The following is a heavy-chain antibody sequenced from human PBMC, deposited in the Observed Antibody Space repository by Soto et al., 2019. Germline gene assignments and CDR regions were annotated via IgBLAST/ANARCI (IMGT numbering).Heavy chain of an antibody. V-gene: IGHV4-59*11. CDR1: GDSITKHY. Sequence: PSETLSLTCTVSGDSITKHYWSWIRQPPRKGLEYIGYIFYTGDINYNPSLKSRVTISIDTSKNQFSLKLAPVTAADTAIYYCARPARLVDVWGQGTMVTVSS. CDR2: IFYTGDI. CDR3: ARPARLVDV. J-gene: IGHJ3*01.